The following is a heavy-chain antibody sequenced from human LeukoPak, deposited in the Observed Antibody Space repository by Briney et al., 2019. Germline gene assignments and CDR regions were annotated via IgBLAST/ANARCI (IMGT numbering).Heavy chain of an antibody. CDR3: TIETLTGHYYYMDV. CDR2: ISGSGGST. V-gene: IGHV3-23*01. J-gene: IGHJ6*03. Sequence: GSLRLSCAASGFTFSSYAMSWVRQAPGKGLEWVSAISGSGGSTYYADSVKGRFTISRDNSKNTLYLQMNSLRAEDTAVYYCTIETLTGHYYYMDVWGKGTTVTVSS. CDR1: GFTFSSYA. D-gene: IGHD7-27*01.